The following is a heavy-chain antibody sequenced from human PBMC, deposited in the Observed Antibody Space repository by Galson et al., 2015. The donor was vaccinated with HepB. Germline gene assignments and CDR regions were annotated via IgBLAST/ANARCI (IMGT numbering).Heavy chain of an antibody. Sequence: SVKVSCKVSGYTLTELSMHWVRQAPGKGLEWMGGFDPEDGETIYAQKFQGRVTMTEDTSTDTAYMELSSLRSEDTAVYYCATDRQYYDTPFLGLRYWGQGTLVTVSS. J-gene: IGHJ4*02. CDR1: GYTLTELS. CDR2: FDPEDGET. CDR3: ATDRQYYDTPFLGLRY. D-gene: IGHD3-22*01. V-gene: IGHV1-24*01.